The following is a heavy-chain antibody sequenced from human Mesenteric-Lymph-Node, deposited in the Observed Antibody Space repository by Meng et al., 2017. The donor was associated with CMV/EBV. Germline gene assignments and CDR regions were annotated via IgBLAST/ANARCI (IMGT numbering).Heavy chain of an antibody. CDR2: IWYDGSNQ. Sequence: SGFTLDRNGIHWVSQAPGKGLEWVTIIWYDGSNQYYGDSVKGRFTISRDNSKNMVYLQMNSLRAEDTAVYYCAKDSGSGSSSSQGFDYWGQGTLVTVSS. CDR3: AKDSGSGSSSSQGFDY. D-gene: IGHD6-6*01. J-gene: IGHJ4*02. V-gene: IGHV3-33*06. CDR1: GFTLDRNG.